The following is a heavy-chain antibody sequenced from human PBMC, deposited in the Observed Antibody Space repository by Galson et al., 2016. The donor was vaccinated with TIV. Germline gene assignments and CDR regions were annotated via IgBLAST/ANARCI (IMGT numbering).Heavy chain of an antibody. D-gene: IGHD5-24*01. CDR2: TDWDGDK. J-gene: IGHJ4*02. V-gene: IGHV2-70*17. Sequence: PALVKPTQTLTLTCTFSGFSLTTHGMCVSWIRQPPGKALEWLARTDWDGDKFYSTSLQTRLSISKDTSRNQVVLTLSNVDPVDTATYFCARSSIRDVSTHRFFDYWGPGTLVTVSP. CDR3: ARSSIRDVSTHRFFDY. CDR1: GFSLTTHGMC.